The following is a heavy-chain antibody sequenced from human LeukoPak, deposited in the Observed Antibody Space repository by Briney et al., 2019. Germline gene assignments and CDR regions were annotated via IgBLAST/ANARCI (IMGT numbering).Heavy chain of an antibody. V-gene: IGHV4-30-4*01. CDR3: ARDLNDSSGYYQYFDY. J-gene: IGHJ4*02. CDR1: GGSISSGDYY. CDR2: IYYSGST. D-gene: IGHD3-22*01. Sequence: SQTLSLTCTVSGGSISSGDYYWSWIRQPPGKGLEWIGYIYYSGSTYYNPSLKSRVTISVDTSKNQFSLKLSSVTAADTAVYYCARDLNDSSGYYQYFDYWGQGTLVTVSS.